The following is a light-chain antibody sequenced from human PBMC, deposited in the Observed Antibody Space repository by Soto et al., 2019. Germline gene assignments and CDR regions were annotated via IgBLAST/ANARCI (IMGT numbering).Light chain of an antibody. J-gene: IGLJ2*01. CDR1: SSDVGDYDY. CDR2: AVS. V-gene: IGLV2-14*01. CDR3: SSYTSSSTYAL. Sequence: QSALTQPASVSGSPGQSITISCTGSSSDVGDYDYVSWYQQHPGKAPKLMIYAVSNRPSGISNRFSGSKSGNTASLTISGLQAEDEADYYCSSYTSSSTYALFGGGTQLTVL.